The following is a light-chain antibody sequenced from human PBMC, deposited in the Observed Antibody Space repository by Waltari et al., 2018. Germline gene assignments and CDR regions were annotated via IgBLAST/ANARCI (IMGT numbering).Light chain of an antibody. CDR1: KLGEKY. J-gene: IGLJ1*01. V-gene: IGLV3-1*01. CDR3: QAWDSSTYV. CDR2: QDV. Sequence: YALTQSPSVSVSPGQTANITFSGEKLGEKYSCWYQQKAGQSPRLVIYQDVKRPSGIPERFSCSNSGNTATLTISETQATDEADYYCQAWDSSTYVFGTGTKVTVL.